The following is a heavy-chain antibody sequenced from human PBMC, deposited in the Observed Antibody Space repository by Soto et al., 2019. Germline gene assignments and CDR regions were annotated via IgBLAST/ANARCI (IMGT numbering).Heavy chain of an antibody. D-gene: IGHD1-20*01. CDR1: GFTFSNYW. V-gene: IGHV3-74*01. CDR3: ARDNWNTV. CDR2: VNGDGSGT. J-gene: IGHJ3*01. Sequence: GGSLRLSGAASGFTFSNYWMSWVRQAPGKGLVWVSRVNGDGSGTFYADSVKGRFTISRDNAENTVFLQMNSLRAEDTAVYYCARDNWNTVWGQGTMVTVSS.